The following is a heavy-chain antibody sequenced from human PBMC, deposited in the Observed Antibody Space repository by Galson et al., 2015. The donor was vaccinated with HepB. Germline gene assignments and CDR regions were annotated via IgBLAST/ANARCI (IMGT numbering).Heavy chain of an antibody. CDR3: ARVKRGEWYSFYYYGMDV. CDR2: IKEAGSEK. Sequence: SLRLSCAASEFILSMYWMNWVRQAPGKGLEWVANIKEAGSEKNYVDSVKGRFTISRDNDKNSLYLQMNSLRAEDTARYYCARVKRGEWYSFYYYGMDVWGQGTTVTVSS. J-gene: IGHJ6*02. D-gene: IGHD3-10*01. CDR1: EFILSMYW. V-gene: IGHV3-7*05.